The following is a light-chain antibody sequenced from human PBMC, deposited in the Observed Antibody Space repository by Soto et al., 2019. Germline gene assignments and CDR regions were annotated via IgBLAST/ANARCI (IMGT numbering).Light chain of an antibody. CDR3: SSCTTSSTWV. CDR2: DVT. J-gene: IGLJ3*02. CDR1: SSDVGGYDF. V-gene: IGLV2-14*01. Sequence: QSALTQPASVSGSPGQSITISCTGTSSDVGGYDFVSWYQQYPGKAPKLIIYDVTNRPSGVSIRFSGSKSGITASLTISGLQAEDEADYYCSSCTTSSTWVFGAGTKVTVL.